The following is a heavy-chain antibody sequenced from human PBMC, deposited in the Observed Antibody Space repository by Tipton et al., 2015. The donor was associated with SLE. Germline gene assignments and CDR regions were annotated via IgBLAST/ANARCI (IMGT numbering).Heavy chain of an antibody. Sequence: TLSLTCTVSGASLSSGSYCWSWIRQSAGKGLEWIGRVYRSGITNYNPSLAGRVSLSADTSKSQFYLNLSAVTAADTAVYYCARGPHFPVRKFIVHHFDYWGQGILVTVSS. J-gene: IGHJ4*02. D-gene: IGHD3-16*02. CDR1: GASLSSGSYC. CDR3: ARGPHFPVRKFIVHHFDY. V-gene: IGHV4-61*02. CDR2: VYRSGIT.